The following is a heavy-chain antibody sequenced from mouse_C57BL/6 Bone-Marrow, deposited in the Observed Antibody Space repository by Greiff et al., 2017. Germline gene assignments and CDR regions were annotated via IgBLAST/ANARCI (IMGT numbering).Heavy chain of an antibody. Sequence: EVQLVESGGDLVKPGGSLKLSCAASGFTFSSYGMSWVRQTPDKRLEWVATISSGGSYTYYHDSVQGRFTISRDNAKNTLYLQMSSLKSEDTAMYYCARHDYYGSSPYFDYWGQGTTLTVSS. J-gene: IGHJ2*01. CDR1: GFTFSSYG. CDR3: ARHDYYGSSPYFDY. V-gene: IGHV5-6*01. CDR2: ISSGGSYT. D-gene: IGHD1-1*01.